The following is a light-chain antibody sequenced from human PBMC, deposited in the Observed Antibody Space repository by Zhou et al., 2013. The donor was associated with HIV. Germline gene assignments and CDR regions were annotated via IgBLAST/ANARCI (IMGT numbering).Light chain of an antibody. CDR3: QQYGNSFS. Sequence: EIVLTQSPGTLSLSPGERATLSCRASQSVSSNYLAWYQQRPGQAPRLLIYGASSRATDIPDRFSGGGSGTDFTLTISRVEPEDFAVYYCQQYGNSFSFGGGDQG. CDR1: QSVSSNY. CDR2: GAS. V-gene: IGKV3-20*01. J-gene: IGKJ4*01.